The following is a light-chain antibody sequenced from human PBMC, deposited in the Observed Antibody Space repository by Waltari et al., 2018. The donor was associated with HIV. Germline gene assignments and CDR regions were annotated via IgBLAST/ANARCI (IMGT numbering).Light chain of an antibody. Sequence: QSVLTQPPSASGTPGQRVTISCSVSRSKIGNNPVRWYQQVPGTAPKLLIYRNDQRPSGDLDRFSGSKSGTSASLAVSGLQSEDEAVYYCAAWDDSVKGWVFGGGTKLTVL. J-gene: IGLJ3*02. CDR1: RSKIGNNP. CDR3: AAWDDSVKGWV. V-gene: IGLV1-44*01. CDR2: RND.